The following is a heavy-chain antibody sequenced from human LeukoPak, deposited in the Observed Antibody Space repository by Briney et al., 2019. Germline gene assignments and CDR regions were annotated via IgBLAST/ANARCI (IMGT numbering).Heavy chain of an antibody. J-gene: IGHJ4*02. CDR1: GFIFSHHG. CDR3: ARDRRTWLDY. Sequence: GGTLRLSCATSGFIFSHHGMNWVRQAPGKGLEWVSGIRADAVTTYYADSVKGRFTISRDNAKNSLYLQMNSLRAEDTAVYYCARDRRTWLDYWGQGTLVTVSS. CDR2: IRADAVTT. D-gene: IGHD1-7*01. V-gene: IGHV3-48*01.